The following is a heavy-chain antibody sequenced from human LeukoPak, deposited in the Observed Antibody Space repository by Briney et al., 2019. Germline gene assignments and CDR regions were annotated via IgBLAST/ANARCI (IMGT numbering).Heavy chain of an antibody. D-gene: IGHD3-3*01. V-gene: IGHV3-23*01. CDR1: GFTFSSYG. CDR2: ISGGGGTT. Sequence: PGRSLRLSCAASGFTFSSYGMHWVRQAPGKGLEWVSAISGGGGTTYYADSVKGRFTISRDNSKNTLYLQMNSLRAEDTAVYYCAGPYDFWSGYPLDYWGQGTLVTVSS. J-gene: IGHJ4*02. CDR3: AGPYDFWSGYPLDY.